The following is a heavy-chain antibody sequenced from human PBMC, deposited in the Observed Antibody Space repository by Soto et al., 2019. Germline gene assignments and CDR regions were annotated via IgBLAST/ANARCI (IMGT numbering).Heavy chain of an antibody. V-gene: IGHV3-48*02. CDR2: INSISSNI. Sequence: PGGSLRLSCAASGFTFSSYSMNWVRQAPGKGLEWVAYINSISSNIFYADSVKGRFTTSRDNAENSLYLQMNSLRDEDTAVYYCARDLYYYGSGSGYFDYWGQGSLVTVS. CDR1: GFTFSSYS. CDR3: ARDLYYYGSGSGYFDY. J-gene: IGHJ4*02. D-gene: IGHD3-10*01.